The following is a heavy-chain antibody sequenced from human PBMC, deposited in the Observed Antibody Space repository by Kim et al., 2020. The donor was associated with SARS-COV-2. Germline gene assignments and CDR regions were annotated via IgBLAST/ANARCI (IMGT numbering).Heavy chain of an antibody. CDR1: GFTFTNVW. J-gene: IGHJ4*02. D-gene: IGHD6-13*01. Sequence: GGSLRLSCVASGFTFTNVWMSWVRQAPGKGLEWVGRIMSTSDGEIMEYAAPVKGRFIISRDDSKKTLYLQMNSLKSEDTGVYYCNRDIGDSWYRAPLDYWGQGTLVSVSS. V-gene: IGHV3-15*01. CDR2: IMSTSDGEIM. CDR3: NRDIGDSWYRAPLDY.